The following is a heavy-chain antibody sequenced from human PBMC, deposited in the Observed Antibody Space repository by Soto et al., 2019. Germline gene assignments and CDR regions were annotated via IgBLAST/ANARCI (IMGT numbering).Heavy chain of an antibody. J-gene: IGHJ4*02. D-gene: IGHD6-25*01. Sequence: EVQLVESGGGLVQPGGSLRLSCAASGFTFSSYSMNWVRQAPGKGLEWVSYISSSSSVIHYADSVKGRFTISRDNAKNSLYLXXNSLRADXXXXXXXAXDREGDGYNFEYWGQGTLVTVSS. V-gene: IGHV3-48*01. CDR1: GFTFSSYS. CDR3: AXDREGDGYNFEY. CDR2: ISSSSSVI.